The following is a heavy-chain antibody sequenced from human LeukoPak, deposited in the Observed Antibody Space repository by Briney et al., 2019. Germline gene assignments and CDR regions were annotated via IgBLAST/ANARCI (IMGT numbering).Heavy chain of an antibody. J-gene: IGHJ4*02. CDR2: INHSRST. D-gene: IGHD4-17*01. Sequence: SETLSLTCAVYGGSFSGYYWSWIRQPPGKGLEWIGEINHSRSTNYNPSLKSRVTISVDTSKNQFSLKLSSVTAADTAVYYCARWWRTSTVTTPGGFDYWGQGTLVTVSS. CDR1: GGSFSGYY. CDR3: ARWWRTSTVTTPGGFDY. V-gene: IGHV4-34*01.